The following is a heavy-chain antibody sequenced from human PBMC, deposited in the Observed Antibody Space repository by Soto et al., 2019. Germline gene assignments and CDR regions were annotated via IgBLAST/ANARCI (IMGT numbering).Heavy chain of an antibody. CDR2: INGGNGNT. V-gene: IGHV1-3*05. J-gene: IGHJ4*02. D-gene: IGHD2-21*02. CDR3: ARSIVVVTALDY. CDR1: GYTFTSYA. Sequence: QVQLVQSGAEEKKPGASVKVSCKASGYTFTSYAMHWVLQAPGQRLEWMGWINGGNGNTKYSQKFQGRVTITRDTSASTAYMELSSLRSEDTAVYYCARSIVVVTALDYWGQGTLVTVSS.